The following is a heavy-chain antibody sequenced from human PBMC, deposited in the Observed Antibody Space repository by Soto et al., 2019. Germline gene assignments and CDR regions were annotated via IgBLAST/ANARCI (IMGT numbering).Heavy chain of an antibody. CDR3: ARVDDSSGYFQSYWFDP. J-gene: IGHJ5*02. Sequence: QVQLVQSGAEVKKPGSSVKVSCKASGCTFSSYAISWVRQAPGQGLEWMGGIIPIFGTANYAQKFQGRVTITADESTHTAYMELSSLRSEDTAVYYCARVDDSSGYFQSYWFDPWGQGTLVTVSS. V-gene: IGHV1-69*01. CDR2: IIPIFGTA. D-gene: IGHD3-22*01. CDR1: GCTFSSYA.